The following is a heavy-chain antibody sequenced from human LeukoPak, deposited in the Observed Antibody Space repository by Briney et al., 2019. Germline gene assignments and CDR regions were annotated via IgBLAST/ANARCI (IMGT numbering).Heavy chain of an antibody. CDR1: GGSIRSSTYS. D-gene: IGHD3-10*01. V-gene: IGHV4-39*01. J-gene: IGHJ4*02. CDR2: FHYSGTT. Sequence: SETLSLTCSVSGGSIRSSTYSWGWIRQPPGKGLEWLGSFHYSGTTYYNPSLKSRLTMSVDTSKNQYSLKLSSVTAPDTAVYYCARGPGALLHWGQGILVTVSS. CDR3: ARGPGALLH.